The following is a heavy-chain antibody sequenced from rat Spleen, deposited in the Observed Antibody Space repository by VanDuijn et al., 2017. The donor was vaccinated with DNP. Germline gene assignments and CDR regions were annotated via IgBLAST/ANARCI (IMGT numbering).Heavy chain of an antibody. CDR2: INMGSGNT. V-gene: IGHV1-43*01. CDR1: GYTFTRYY. Sequence: QVQLQQSGAELAKPGSSVKISCKSSGYTFTRYYIGWIKQTTGQGLEYIGYINMGSGNTNYNEKFKGKAILTVDKSSSTAFMQLSSLTPDDSAVYYCARRGNNNAWYFDFWGPGTMVTVSS. J-gene: IGHJ1*01. CDR3: ARRGNNNAWYFDF. D-gene: IGHD1-10*01.